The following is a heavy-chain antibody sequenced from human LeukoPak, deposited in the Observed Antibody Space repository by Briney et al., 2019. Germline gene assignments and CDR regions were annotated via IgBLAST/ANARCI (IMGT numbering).Heavy chain of an antibody. D-gene: IGHD6-19*01. J-gene: IGHJ6*03. V-gene: IGHV4-38-2*02. Sequence: SETLSLTCTVSGYSISSGYYWGWIRQPPGKGLEWFGSIYHSGSTYYNPSLKSRVTISVDTSKNQFSLKLSSVTAADTAVYYCARLGVAVAGNVYYYYYYYYMDVWGKGTTVTISS. CDR1: GYSISSGYY. CDR2: IYHSGST. CDR3: ARLGVAVAGNVYYYYYYYYMDV.